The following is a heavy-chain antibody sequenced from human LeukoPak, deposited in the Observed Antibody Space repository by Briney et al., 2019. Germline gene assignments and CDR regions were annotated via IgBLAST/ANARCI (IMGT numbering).Heavy chain of an antibody. Sequence: PSETLSLTCAVYGGSFSGYYWSWIRQPPGKGLEWIGEINHSGSTNYNPSLKSRVTISVDTSKNQFSLKLSSVTAADTAVYYCARGVVATIKYAFDIWGQGTMVTVSS. D-gene: IGHD5-12*01. CDR1: GGSFSGYY. CDR2: INHSGST. CDR3: ARGVVATIKYAFDI. V-gene: IGHV4-34*01. J-gene: IGHJ3*02.